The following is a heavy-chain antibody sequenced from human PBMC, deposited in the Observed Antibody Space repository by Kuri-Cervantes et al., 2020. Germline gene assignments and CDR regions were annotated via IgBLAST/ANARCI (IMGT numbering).Heavy chain of an antibody. CDR1: GGSISSSSYY. J-gene: IGHJ6*02. CDR3: ARVYKALDYVDV. V-gene: IGHV4-39*07. CDR2: IYYSGST. D-gene: IGHD3-16*01. Sequence: ESLKISCTVSGGSISSSSYYWGWIRQPPGKGLEWIGSIYYSGSTYYNPSVKSRITISVDTSKNQFSLKLSFLTAADTAVFYCARVYKALDYVDVWGQGTTVTVSS.